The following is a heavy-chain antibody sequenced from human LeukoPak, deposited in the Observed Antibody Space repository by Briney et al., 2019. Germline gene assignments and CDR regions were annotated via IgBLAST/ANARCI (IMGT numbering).Heavy chain of an antibody. CDR2: ISGSGGST. D-gene: IGHD3-16*01. Sequence: GGSLRLSCAASGFTFSSYAMSGVRQAPGKGLEWVSAISGSGGSTYYADSVKGRFTISRDTSKNTLYLQMNSLRAEDTAVYYCAKDQGGPYYYYYYGMDVWGQGTTVTVSS. CDR3: AKDQGGPYYYYYYGMDV. V-gene: IGHV3-23*01. CDR1: GFTFSSYA. J-gene: IGHJ6*02.